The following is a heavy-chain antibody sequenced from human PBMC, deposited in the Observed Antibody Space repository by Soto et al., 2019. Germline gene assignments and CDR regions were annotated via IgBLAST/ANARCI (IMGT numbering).Heavy chain of an antibody. CDR2: IYSDNNT. CDR1: GFTVSSDS. Sequence: EVQLVETGGDLIQPGGSLRLSCAASGFTVSSDSMTWVRQAPGQGLEWISIIYSDNNTDYADSVKGRFSISRDTSKNILYLQMNSLSAEDTAEYYCARHYSAMGVWGQGTTVTVSS. J-gene: IGHJ6*02. V-gene: IGHV3-53*02. CDR3: ARHYSAMGV.